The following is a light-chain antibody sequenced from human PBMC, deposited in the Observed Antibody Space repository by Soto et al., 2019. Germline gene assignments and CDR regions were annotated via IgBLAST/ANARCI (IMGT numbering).Light chain of an antibody. CDR2: GAS. CDR3: QQYKNWPRT. V-gene: IGKV3-15*01. CDR1: QGVSSN. Sequence: DIVMTQSPVTLSVSPGERATLSCRASQGVSSNLAWYQQKPGQAPRLLIYGASTRAAGIPARFSGSGSGTEFTLTISSLQSEDFAVYYCQQYKNWPRTFGPGTKVDIK. J-gene: IGKJ3*01.